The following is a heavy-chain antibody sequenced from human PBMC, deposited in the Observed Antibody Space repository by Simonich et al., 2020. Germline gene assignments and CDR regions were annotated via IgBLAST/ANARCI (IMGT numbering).Heavy chain of an antibody. D-gene: IGHD6-13*01. J-gene: IGHJ6*02. CDR1: GYSISSGYY. V-gene: IGHV4-38-2*01. CDR3: ARVGYSNYYYYGMDV. CDR2: IYHSGRT. Sequence: QVQLQESGPGLVKPSETLSLTCAVSGYSISSGYYWGWIRQPPGKGLEWIGSIYHSGRTYYNPALKSRVTISVATSKYQCSLKLSSVTAADTAVYYCARVGYSNYYYYGMDVWGQGTTVTVSS.